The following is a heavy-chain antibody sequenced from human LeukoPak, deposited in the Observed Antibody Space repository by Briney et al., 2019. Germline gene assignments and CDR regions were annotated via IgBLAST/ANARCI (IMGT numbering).Heavy chain of an antibody. Sequence: PSETLSLTCAVSGGSSSSSCWWSWVRQPPGKGLEWIGEIYYSGSTNYNPSLKSRVAISVDKSKSQFSLKLSSVTAADTAVYYCARKGYTIGSFDYWGQGTLVTVSS. CDR3: ARKGYTIGSFDY. D-gene: IGHD5-18*01. V-gene: IGHV4-4*02. CDR2: IYYSGST. J-gene: IGHJ4*02. CDR1: GGSSSSSCW.